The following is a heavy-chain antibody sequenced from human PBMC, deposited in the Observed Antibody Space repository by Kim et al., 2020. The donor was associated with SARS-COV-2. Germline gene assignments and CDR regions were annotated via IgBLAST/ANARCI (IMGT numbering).Heavy chain of an antibody. CDR1: GGSISGYY. CDR2: IHYTGST. V-gene: IGHV4-59*13. Sequence: SETLSLTCTVSGGSISGYYWSWFRQPPGKGLEWIAYIHYTGSTTYNPSSKSRVTMSVDTSKNQFSLDLTSVTAADTAMYYCAREGSGNSGQRAPWGQG. CDR3: AREGSGNSGQRAP. D-gene: IGHD6-25*01. J-gene: IGHJ5*01.